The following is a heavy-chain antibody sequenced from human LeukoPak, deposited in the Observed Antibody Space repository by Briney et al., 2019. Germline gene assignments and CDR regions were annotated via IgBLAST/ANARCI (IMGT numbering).Heavy chain of an antibody. CDR3: ARDGKRAFMITSGGARPYYFDY. CDR1: GASISSPTYY. J-gene: IGHJ4*02. CDR2: IYDSGTT. V-gene: IGHV4-39*07. D-gene: IGHD3-16*01. Sequence: PSETLSLTCTVSGASISSPTYYWGWIRQPPGKGLEWIGNIYDSGTTYYSPSLKSRVTISLDTSKKQFSLKLSSVTAADTAVYYCARDGKRAFMITSGGARPYYFDYWGQGTLVTVSS.